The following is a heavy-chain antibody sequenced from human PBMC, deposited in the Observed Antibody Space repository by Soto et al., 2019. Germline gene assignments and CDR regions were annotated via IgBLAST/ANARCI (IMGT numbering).Heavy chain of an antibody. CDR2: ISWNSGSI. D-gene: IGHD2-15*01. Sequence: EVQLVESGGGLVQPGRSLRLSCAASGFTFDDYAMHWVRQAPGKGLEWVSGISWNSGSIGYADSVKGRFTISRDNTKNSLYLQMNSLRAEDTALYYCAKDSGGGSIYYYYYGMDVWGQGTTVTVSS. CDR1: GFTFDDYA. CDR3: AKDSGGGSIYYYYYGMDV. V-gene: IGHV3-9*01. J-gene: IGHJ6*02.